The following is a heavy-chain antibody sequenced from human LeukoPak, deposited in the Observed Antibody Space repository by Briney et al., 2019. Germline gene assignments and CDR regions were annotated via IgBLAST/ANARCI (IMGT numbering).Heavy chain of an antibody. CDR1: GFTFSGYA. Sequence: RGSLRHSCAASGFTFSGYAMSWVRQAPGKGLEWVSGVSGSGGGTYYADSVKGRFTISRDNSKNTLYLQMNSLRAEDTAVYYCAKDLDIVATITGNWGQGTVVTVSS. CDR3: AKDLDIVATITGN. V-gene: IGHV3-23*01. CDR2: VSGSGGGT. D-gene: IGHD5-12*01. J-gene: IGHJ4*02.